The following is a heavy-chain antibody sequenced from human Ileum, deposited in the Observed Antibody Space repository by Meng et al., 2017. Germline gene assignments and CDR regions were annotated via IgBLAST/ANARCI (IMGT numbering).Heavy chain of an antibody. D-gene: IGHD3-16*01. CDR2: SNPGGGST. CDR3: VREFRGGYFDY. V-gene: IGHV1-46*01. J-gene: IGHJ4*02. Sequence: VRWVKFGRGVKKPGAQVKVACKSLDNLFSNHYLHWMRQAPGQGLEWLGVSNPGGGSTNYAQKFQGRVTMTRDTSANTVYMELGSLKSEDTAVYYCVREFRGGYFDYWGQGTLVTVSS. CDR1: DNLFSNHY.